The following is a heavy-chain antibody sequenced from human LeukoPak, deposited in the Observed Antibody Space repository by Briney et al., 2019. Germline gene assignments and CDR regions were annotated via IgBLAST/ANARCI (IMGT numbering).Heavy chain of an antibody. D-gene: IGHD4-23*01. Sequence: ASVKVSCKASGYTFTSYDINWVRQATGQGPEWMGWMSPNSGHTGYAQTFQGRVTMTRDTSISTAYMELSSLKSEDTAIYYCARGSGGNLFDPWGRGTLVTVSS. V-gene: IGHV1-8*01. J-gene: IGHJ5*02. CDR1: GYTFTSYD. CDR2: MSPNSGHT. CDR3: ARGSGGNLFDP.